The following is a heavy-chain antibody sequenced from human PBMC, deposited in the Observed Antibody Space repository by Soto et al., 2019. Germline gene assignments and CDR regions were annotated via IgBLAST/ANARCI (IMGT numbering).Heavy chain of an antibody. D-gene: IGHD1-26*01. CDR3: AKRAWGYFYFDY. Sequence: GSLRLSCAASGFTFSSYAMSWVRQAPGKGLEWVSVISGSGGSTYYADSVKGRFTISRDNSKNTLYLQMNGLRAEDTAVYYCAKRAWGYFYFDYWGQGTLVTVSS. V-gene: IGHV3-23*01. J-gene: IGHJ4*02. CDR1: GFTFSSYA. CDR2: ISGSGGST.